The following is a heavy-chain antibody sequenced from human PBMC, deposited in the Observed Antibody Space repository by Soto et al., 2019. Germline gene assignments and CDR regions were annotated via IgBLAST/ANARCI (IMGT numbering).Heavy chain of an antibody. Sequence: GGSLRLSCVGSGFNMVNYAMTWVRQAPGKGLEWVSLLYSGGGTTHSADSVEGRVTVSRDNSKNTMYLQISSLRDDDTAVYYCARTILQYYFVSWGQGALVTVSS. CDR1: GFNMVNYA. V-gene: IGHV3-23*03. D-gene: IGHD2-15*01. J-gene: IGHJ4*02. CDR3: ARTILQYYFVS. CDR2: LYSGGGTT.